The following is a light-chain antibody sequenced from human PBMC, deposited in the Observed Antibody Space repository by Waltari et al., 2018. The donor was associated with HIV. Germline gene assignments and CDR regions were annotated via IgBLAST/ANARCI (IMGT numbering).Light chain of an antibody. CDR3: HQTRSFPLT. Sequence: DIQMTQSPSSLSASVGDRVTISCRASQNIRTFLNWYLQKPGQAPRLLIYAASNLQSGAPSRFSGSGSGTDFTLTISSLQPEDFATYYCHQTRSFPLTFGQGTKVE. J-gene: IGKJ1*01. CDR2: AAS. CDR1: QNIRTF. V-gene: IGKV1-39*01.